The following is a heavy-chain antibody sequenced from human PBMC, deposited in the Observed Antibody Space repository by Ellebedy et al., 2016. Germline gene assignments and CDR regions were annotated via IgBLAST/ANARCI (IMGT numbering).Heavy chain of an antibody. CDR1: GVTFSSYD. D-gene: IGHD3-16*02. Sequence: GESLKISCAASGVTFSSYDMCWVRQIPGKGLEWVAAISGSGGDTWYGDSMRGRVTISRDNSKNTLYLHMNNLRAEDTAIYYCVRARDETGSYLHYWGQGTLVTVSS. CDR2: ISGSGGDT. J-gene: IGHJ4*02. CDR3: VRARDETGSYLHY. V-gene: IGHV3-23*01.